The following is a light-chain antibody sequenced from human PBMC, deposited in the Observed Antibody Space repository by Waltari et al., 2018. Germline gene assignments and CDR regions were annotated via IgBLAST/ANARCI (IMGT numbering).Light chain of an antibody. Sequence: EVVMTQSPTTLSVSPGERATLSCRASQSVNNNLAWYQQKPGQTPRLLIYGASTRATGIPARFSGSGSGTEFTLTISSMQSEDFALYYCQQYHNWPPYTFGQGTKLEIK. V-gene: IGKV3-15*01. CDR2: GAS. CDR1: QSVNNN. J-gene: IGKJ2*01. CDR3: QQYHNWPPYT.